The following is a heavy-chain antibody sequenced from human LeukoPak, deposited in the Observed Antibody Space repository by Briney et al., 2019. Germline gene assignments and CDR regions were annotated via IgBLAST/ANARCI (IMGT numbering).Heavy chain of an antibody. Sequence: PGGSLRLSCAASGFTFSSYWMSWVRQAPGKGLEWVANIKQDGSEKYYVDSVKGRFTISRDNAKNSLYLQMNSLRAEDTAVYYCARDEGIAVAPTIFDYWGQGTLVTVSP. V-gene: IGHV3-7*03. CDR3: ARDEGIAVAPTIFDY. CDR2: IKQDGSEK. J-gene: IGHJ4*02. CDR1: GFTFSSYW. D-gene: IGHD6-19*01.